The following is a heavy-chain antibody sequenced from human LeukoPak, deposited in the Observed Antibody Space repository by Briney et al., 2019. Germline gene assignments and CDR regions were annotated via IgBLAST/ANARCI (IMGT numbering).Heavy chain of an antibody. CDR1: GGSFSGYY. J-gene: IGHJ4*02. CDR3: ARDPQGNRDY. Sequence: SETLSLTCAVYGGSFSGYYWSWIRQPPGKGLEWIGEINHSGSTNYNPSLKSRVTISVDTSKNQFSLKLSSVTAADTAVYYCARDPQGNRDYWGQGTLATVSS. CDR2: INHSGST. V-gene: IGHV4-34*01. D-gene: IGHD1-14*01.